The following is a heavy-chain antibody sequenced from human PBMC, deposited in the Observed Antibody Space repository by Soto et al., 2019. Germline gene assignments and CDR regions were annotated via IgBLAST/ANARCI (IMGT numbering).Heavy chain of an antibody. J-gene: IGHJ6*02. Sequence: QVQLQESGPGLVKPSQTLSLTCSVSGGSISSGAYYWTWIRQHPGEGLEWIGYIYYSGSTYYNPSLKSRVTISVDTSKNQFSLKLRSVTAADTAVYYCARDGRLVNYYYYGMDVWGQGTTVTVSS. CDR2: IYYSGST. V-gene: IGHV4-31*03. D-gene: IGHD6-13*01. CDR1: GGSISSGAYY. CDR3: ARDGRLVNYYYYGMDV.